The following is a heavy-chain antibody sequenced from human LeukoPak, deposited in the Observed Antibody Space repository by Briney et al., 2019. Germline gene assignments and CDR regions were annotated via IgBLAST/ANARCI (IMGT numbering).Heavy chain of an antibody. CDR1: GGTFSSYA. J-gene: IGHJ4*02. CDR3: AREHWDCSSTSCFDY. Sequence: GSSVKVSCKASGGTFSSYAISWVRQAPGQGLEWMGGIIPIFGTANYAQKFQGRVTITADKSTSTAYMELSSLRSEDTAVYYCAREHWDCSSTSCFDYWGQGTLVTVSS. D-gene: IGHD2-2*01. V-gene: IGHV1-69*06. CDR2: IIPIFGTA.